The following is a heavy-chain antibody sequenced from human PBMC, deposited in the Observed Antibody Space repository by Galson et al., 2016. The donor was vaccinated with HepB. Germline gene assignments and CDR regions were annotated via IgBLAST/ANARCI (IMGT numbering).Heavy chain of an antibody. CDR2: VSGSGES. CDR3: AKMPAGMGGWFDP. CDR1: GFTFSSYA. J-gene: IGHJ5*02. D-gene: IGHD6-19*01. V-gene: IGHV3-23*01. Sequence: SLRLSCAASGFTFSSYAMSWVRQAPGQGLEWISIVSGSGESKYADSVKGRFTISRDNSRNTLYLQMNSLRVEDTAVYFCAKMPAGMGGWFDPWGQGTLVTVST.